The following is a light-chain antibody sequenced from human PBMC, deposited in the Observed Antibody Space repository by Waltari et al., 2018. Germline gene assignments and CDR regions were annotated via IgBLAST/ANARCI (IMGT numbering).Light chain of an antibody. CDR1: SFNIGSNP. CDR3: AAWDDSLNGPV. V-gene: IGLV1-44*01. Sequence: QSVLPQPPSASGTPGQRVPIPCSGSSFNIGSNPVTWYRQFPGTAPKLLIYNNDQRPPGVPDRFSGSKSGTSASLAISGLQSEHEADYYCAAWDDSLNGPVFGGGTKLTVL. CDR2: NND. J-gene: IGLJ3*02.